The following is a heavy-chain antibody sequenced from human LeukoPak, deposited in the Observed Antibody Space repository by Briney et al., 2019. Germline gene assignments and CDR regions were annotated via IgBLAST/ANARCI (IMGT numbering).Heavy chain of an antibody. V-gene: IGHV4-59*01. CDR2: IYYSGST. Sequence: SETLSLTCTVSGGSISSYYWSWIRQPPGKGLEWIGYIYYSGSTNYNPSLKSRVTISVDTSKNQFSLKLSSVTAADTAVYYCARSPHDYAWGISSGYFDYWGQGTLVTVSS. CDR1: GGSISSYY. D-gene: IGHD3-16*01. J-gene: IGHJ4*02. CDR3: ARSPHDYAWGISSGYFDY.